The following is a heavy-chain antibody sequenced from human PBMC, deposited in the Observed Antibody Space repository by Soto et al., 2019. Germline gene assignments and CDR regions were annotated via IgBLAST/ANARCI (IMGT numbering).Heavy chain of an antibody. D-gene: IGHD3-3*01. CDR2: IYYSGST. CDR1: GGSISSGDYY. V-gene: IGHV4-30-4*01. Sequence: NPSETLSLTCTVSGGSISSGDYYWSWIRQPPGKGLEWIGYIYYSGSTYYNPSLKSRVTISVDTSKNQFSLKLSSVTAADTAVYYCARALYYDFWSGYFAGDHNYGMDVWGQGTTVTVSS. CDR3: ARALYYDFWSGYFAGDHNYGMDV. J-gene: IGHJ6*02.